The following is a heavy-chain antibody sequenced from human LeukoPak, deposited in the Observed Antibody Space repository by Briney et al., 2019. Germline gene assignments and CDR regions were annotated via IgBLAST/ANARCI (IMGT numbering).Heavy chain of an antibody. V-gene: IGHV3-33*01. D-gene: IGHD2-15*01. CDR3: ARAFLLRYCSGGSCYSGVHYYGMDV. Sequence: PGGSLRLSCAASGFTFSSYGMHWVRQAPGKGLEWVAVIWYDGSNKYYADSVKGRFTISRDNSKNTLYLQMNSMRAEDTAVYYCARAFLLRYCSGGSCYSGVHYYGMDVWGQATTVTVSS. CDR1: GFTFSSYG. CDR2: IWYDGSNK. J-gene: IGHJ6*02.